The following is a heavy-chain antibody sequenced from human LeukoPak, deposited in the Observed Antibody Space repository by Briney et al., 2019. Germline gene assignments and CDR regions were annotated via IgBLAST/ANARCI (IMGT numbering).Heavy chain of an antibody. D-gene: IGHD1-1*01. CDR2: IGSTAVDA. Sequence: PGGSLRLSCTVSGFTFSTYAMGWARQAPGKGLEWVSGIGSTAVDAYYADSAKGRFTISRDNSKNTVYLQMNSLRAEDTALYYCVRAYTASGTYSEPWGQGTLVTVSS. CDR1: GFTFSTYA. J-gene: IGHJ4*02. CDR3: VRAYTASGTYSEP. V-gene: IGHV3-23*01.